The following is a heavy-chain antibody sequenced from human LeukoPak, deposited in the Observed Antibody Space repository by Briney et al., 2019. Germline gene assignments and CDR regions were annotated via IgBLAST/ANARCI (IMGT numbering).Heavy chain of an antibody. D-gene: IGHD3-10*01. J-gene: IGHJ4*02. CDR1: GYTFTNYD. Sequence: ASVKVSCKASGYTFTNYDIMWVRQATGQGPEWMGWMNSNSGNTGYAQKFQGRVTMTRDTSINTAYMELHSLTSEDTAVYYCARGRGGTVVRGYLDYWGQGTLVAVSS. V-gene: IGHV1-8*01. CDR2: MNSNSGNT. CDR3: ARGRGGTVVRGYLDY.